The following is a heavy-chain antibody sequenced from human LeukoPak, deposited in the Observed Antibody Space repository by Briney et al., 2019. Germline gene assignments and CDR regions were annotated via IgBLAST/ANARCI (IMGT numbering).Heavy chain of an antibody. J-gene: IGHJ3*02. D-gene: IGHD1-1*01. CDR3: ARDFYSISSNWHDVFDI. V-gene: IGHV1-18*01. Sequence: ASVKVSCKASGYTFTNYGISWVRQAPGQGLEWMGWISTYNGQTNYAQKVKGRVTMTTDTSTTTVFMELGSLRSDDTAVYYCARDFYSISSNWHDVFDIWGQGTMVTVSS. CDR1: GYTFTNYG. CDR2: ISTYNGQT.